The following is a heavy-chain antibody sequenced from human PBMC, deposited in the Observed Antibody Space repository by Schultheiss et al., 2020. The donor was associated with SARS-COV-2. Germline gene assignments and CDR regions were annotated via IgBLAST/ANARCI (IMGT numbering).Heavy chain of an antibody. V-gene: IGHV1-69*06. J-gene: IGHJ4*02. CDR1: GGTFSSYA. Sequence: SVKVSCKASGGTFSSYAISWVRQAPGQGLEWMGGIIPIFGTANYAQKFQGRVTITADKSTSTAYMELNSLRAEDTAVYYCTTYSGYDPIDYWGQGTLVTVSS. D-gene: IGHD5-12*01. CDR2: IIPIFGTA. CDR3: TTYSGYDPIDY.